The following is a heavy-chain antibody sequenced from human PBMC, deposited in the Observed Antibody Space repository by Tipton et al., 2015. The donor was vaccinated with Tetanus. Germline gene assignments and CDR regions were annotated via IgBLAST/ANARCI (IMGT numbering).Heavy chain of an antibody. J-gene: IGHJ4*02. V-gene: IGHV1-18*04. CDR3: ARGFNYYDSSGYSV. CDR1: GYTFTSYG. CDR2: ISAYNGYT. D-gene: IGHD3-22*01. Sequence: LVQSGAEVKKAGASVKVSCKASGYTFTSYGISWVRQAPGQGLEWMGWISAYNGYTNYAQKLQGRVTMTTDTSTSTAYMELRSLRSDDTAVYYCARGFNYYDSSGYSVWGQGTLVTVSS.